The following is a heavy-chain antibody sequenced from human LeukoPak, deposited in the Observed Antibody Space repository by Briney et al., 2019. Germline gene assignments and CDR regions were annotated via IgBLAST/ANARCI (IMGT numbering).Heavy chain of an antibody. Sequence: ASVKVSCKASGYTFTSYDINWVRQATGQGLEWMGWMNPNSGNTGYAQKFQGRVTMTRNASISTAYMELSSLRSEDTAVYYCARVAGNCGGDCYRLVYWGQGTLVTVSS. CDR2: MNPNSGNT. J-gene: IGHJ4*02. D-gene: IGHD2-21*01. V-gene: IGHV1-8*01. CDR1: GYTFTSYD. CDR3: ARVAGNCGGDCYRLVY.